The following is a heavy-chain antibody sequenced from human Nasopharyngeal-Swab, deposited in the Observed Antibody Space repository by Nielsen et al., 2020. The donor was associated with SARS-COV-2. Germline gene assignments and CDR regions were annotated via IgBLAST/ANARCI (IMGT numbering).Heavy chain of an antibody. V-gene: IGHV3-23*01. CDR3: AKDDVVRGDAFDI. CDR2: ISASGGST. D-gene: IGHD3-10*01. CDR1: GFTFNIYA. Sequence: GGSLRLSCIASGFTFNIYAMGWVRRTPGRGLQWVSGISASGGSTYYTDSVKGRFAVSRDNSRNTLYLQMHSLRVEDTALYYCAKDDVVRGDAFDIWGQGTMVTVSS. J-gene: IGHJ3*02.